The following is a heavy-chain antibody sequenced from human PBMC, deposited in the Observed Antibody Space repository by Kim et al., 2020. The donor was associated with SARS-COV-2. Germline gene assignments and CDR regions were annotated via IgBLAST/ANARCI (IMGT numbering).Heavy chain of an antibody. CDR3: ARGANSRTVTTMLVWFDP. D-gene: IGHD4-17*01. Sequence: ASVKVSCKASGYTFTSYYMHWVRQAPGQGLEWMGIINPSGGSTSYAQKFQGRVTMTRDTSTSTVYMELSSLRSEDTAVYYCARGANSRTVTTMLVWFDPWGQGTLVTVSS. CDR1: GYTFTSYY. V-gene: IGHV1-46*01. CDR2: INPSGGST. J-gene: IGHJ5*02.